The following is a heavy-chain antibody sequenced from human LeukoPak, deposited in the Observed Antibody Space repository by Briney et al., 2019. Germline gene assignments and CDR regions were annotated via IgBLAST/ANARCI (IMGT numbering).Heavy chain of an antibody. CDR2: IYSSGTT. Sequence: PSETLSLTCTVSGGSIRSYNWHWIRQPAGKGLEWIGRIYSSGTTNYNASLMSRVTMSLDKSKSQFFLNLTSVTAADTAVYYCARVDWLANYYYYMDVWGKGTTVTVSS. CDR1: GGSIRSYN. D-gene: IGHD2-21*01. CDR3: ARVDWLANYYYYMDV. V-gene: IGHV4-4*07. J-gene: IGHJ6*03.